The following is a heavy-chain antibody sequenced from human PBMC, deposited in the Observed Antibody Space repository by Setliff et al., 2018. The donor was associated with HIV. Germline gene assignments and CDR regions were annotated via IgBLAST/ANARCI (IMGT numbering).Heavy chain of an antibody. Sequence: ASVKVSCKASGYSFTVYYMHWVRQAPGQGLEWMGWINPNSGGTNYARKFQGRVTMTRDTSISTAYMELSRLRSDETAVYYCASEGFGVDHWGQGTLVTVSS. CDR3: ASEGFGVDH. D-gene: IGHD3-10*01. J-gene: IGHJ5*02. CDR2: INPNSGGT. CDR1: GYSFTVYY. V-gene: IGHV1-2*02.